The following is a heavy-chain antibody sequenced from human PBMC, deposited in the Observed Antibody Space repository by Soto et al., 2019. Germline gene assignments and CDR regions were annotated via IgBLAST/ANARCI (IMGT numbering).Heavy chain of an antibody. CDR2: ISDASDGS. CDR1: GYRFSGYP. Sequence: QSGPEVKEPGASVDISCKTSGYRFSGYPIHWVRQAPGQRPEWMGDISDASDGSRFSPTFQDRVTFTWDSSASTAHMKLSSLRAEDTAVYYCARQTRPLSGMFDRYFGSWGQGTLVTVSS. CDR3: ARQTRPLSGMFDRYFGS. V-gene: IGHV1-3*01. J-gene: IGHJ4*02. D-gene: IGHD1-26*01.